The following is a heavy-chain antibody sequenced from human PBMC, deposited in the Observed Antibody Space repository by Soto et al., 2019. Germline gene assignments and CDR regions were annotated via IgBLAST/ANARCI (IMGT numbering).Heavy chain of an antibody. CDR2: INHSGST. D-gene: IGHD5-18*01. CDR1: GGSFSGCY. V-gene: IGHV4-34*01. CDR3: ARGANRWLSPGYYYYGMDV. Sequence: PSETLSLTCAVYGGSFSGCYWSWILQPPGKGLEWIGEINHSGSTNYNPSLKSRVTISVDTSKNQFSLKLSSVTAADTAVYYCARGANRWLSPGYYYYGMDVWGQGTTVT. J-gene: IGHJ6*02.